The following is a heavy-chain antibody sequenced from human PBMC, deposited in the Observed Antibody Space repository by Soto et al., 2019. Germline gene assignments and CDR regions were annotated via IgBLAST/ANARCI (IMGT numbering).Heavy chain of an antibody. CDR1: GFTFSSYA. J-gene: IGHJ6*03. CDR2: ISGSGGST. CDR3: AKNEPYGDYPDLYYYYYMDV. D-gene: IGHD4-17*01. Sequence: PGGSLRLSCASSGFTFSSYAMSWVRQAPGKGLEWVSAISGSGGSTYYADSVKGRFTISRDNSKNTLYLQMNSLRAEDTAVYYCAKNEPYGDYPDLYYYYYMDVWGKGTTVTVSS. V-gene: IGHV3-23*01.